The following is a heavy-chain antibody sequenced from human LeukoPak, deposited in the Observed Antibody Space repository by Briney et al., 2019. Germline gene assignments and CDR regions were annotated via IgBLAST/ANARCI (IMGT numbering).Heavy chain of an antibody. CDR3: TRDFAVGSYRFDY. J-gene: IGHJ4*02. Sequence: GGSLRLSCEASGFTFSSYGMHWVRRAPGKGLEWLAVIWYDGSDKYYADSVKGRFTISRDNSKDTLFLQMNSLRAEDTAVYYCTRDFAVGSYRFDYWGQGTLVTVSS. D-gene: IGHD2-21*01. V-gene: IGHV3-33*01. CDR1: GFTFSSYG. CDR2: IWYDGSDK.